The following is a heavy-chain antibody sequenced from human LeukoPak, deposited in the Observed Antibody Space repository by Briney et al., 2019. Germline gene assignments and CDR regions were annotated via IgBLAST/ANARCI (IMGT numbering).Heavy chain of an antibody. D-gene: IGHD1-26*01. J-gene: IGHJ3*02. CDR2: FYDSWDR. CDR1: GASTSGHH. Sequence: SETLSLTCSVSGASTSGHHWTWIRQPPGRGLEWIGYFYDSWDRNYNPSLKSRVTISMDMSNNQFSLRMYSVTAADTAIYYCARLLRPGGRAGDAFDIWGQGTMVTVSS. V-gene: IGHV4-59*08. CDR3: ARLLRPGGRAGDAFDI.